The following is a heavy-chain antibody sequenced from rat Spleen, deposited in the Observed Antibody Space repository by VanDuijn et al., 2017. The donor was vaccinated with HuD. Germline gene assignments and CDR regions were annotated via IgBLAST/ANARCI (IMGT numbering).Heavy chain of an antibody. Sequence: EVQLVESDGGLVQPGRSLKLSCAASGFTFSDYYMAWVRQAPTKGLEWVATISTSGGSTYYPDSVKGRFTISRDNAKSTLYLQMDSLRSEDTATYYCAKENGGYSPFDYWGQGVMVTVSS. J-gene: IGHJ2*01. CDR1: GFTFSDYY. D-gene: IGHD1-11*01. CDR2: ISTSGGST. V-gene: IGHV5-27*01. CDR3: AKENGGYSPFDY.